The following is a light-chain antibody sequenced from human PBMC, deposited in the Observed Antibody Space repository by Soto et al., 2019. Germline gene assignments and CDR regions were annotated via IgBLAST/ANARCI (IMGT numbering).Light chain of an antibody. CDR3: QQYGDWPPDT. V-gene: IGKV3-15*01. CDR1: QSVSRN. Sequence: EIVMTQSPATLSVSPGERATLSCRASQSVSRNLACYQQKPGQPPRLLIYDASTRPTGVPARFGGSGSGTEFTLTISGLQSEDFAVYYCQQYGDWPPDTFGQGNKVEI. CDR2: DAS. J-gene: IGKJ2*01.